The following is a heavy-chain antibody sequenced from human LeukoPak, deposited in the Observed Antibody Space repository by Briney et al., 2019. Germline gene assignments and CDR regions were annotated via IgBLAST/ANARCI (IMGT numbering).Heavy chain of an antibody. V-gene: IGHV3-7*01. CDR1: GFTFNRCW. CDR2: INPDGRDT. D-gene: IGHD2-21*02. CDR3: TSWGDTTAEYFQR. J-gene: IGHJ1*01. Sequence: QPGGSLSLSCVVSGFTFNRCWMNWVRPAPGKGLEWVAHINPDGRDTYYVDSVKGRFTISRDNAQNSMYLQMNSLRVEDTAVYYCTSWGDTTAEYFQRWGQGTLVTVSS.